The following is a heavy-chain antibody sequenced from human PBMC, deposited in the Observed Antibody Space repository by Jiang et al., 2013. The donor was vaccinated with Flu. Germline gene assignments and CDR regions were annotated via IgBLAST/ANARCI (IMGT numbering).Heavy chain of an antibody. D-gene: IGHD3-10*01. Sequence: SGFTVSSNYMSWVRQAPGKGLEWVSVIYSGDTXNYVDSVKGRFTISRDNSKNTLYLQMNSLRAEDTAMYYCASGRGSYYYWGQGTLVTVSS. CDR3: ASGRGSYYY. V-gene: IGHV3-53*01. CDR1: GFTVSSNY. J-gene: IGHJ4*02. CDR2: IYSGDTX.